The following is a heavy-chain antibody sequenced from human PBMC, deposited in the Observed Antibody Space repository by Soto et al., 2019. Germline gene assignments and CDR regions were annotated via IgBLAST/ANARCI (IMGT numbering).Heavy chain of an antibody. Sequence: ASVKVSCKASGGTFSSYAISWVRQAPGQGLEWMVGIIPIFGTANYAQKFQGRVTITADESTSTAYMELSSLRSEDTAVYYCARPLELRYYYYGMDVWGQGTTVTVSS. CDR2: IIPIFGTA. D-gene: IGHD1-7*01. CDR1: GGTFSSYA. J-gene: IGHJ6*02. CDR3: ARPLELRYYYYGMDV. V-gene: IGHV1-69*13.